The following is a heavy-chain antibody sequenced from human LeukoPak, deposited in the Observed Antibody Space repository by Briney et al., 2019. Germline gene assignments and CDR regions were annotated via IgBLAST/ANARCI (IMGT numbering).Heavy chain of an antibody. J-gene: IGHJ4*02. CDR1: GFTFSSYA. CDR2: ISYDGSKK. Sequence: GGSLRLSCAASGFTFSSYAMHWVRQAPGKGLEWVAVISYDGSKKYYADSVKGRFTISRDNSKNTLYLQMNSLRAEDTAVYYCVRDRRWFGELFYFDYWGQGTLVTVSS. V-gene: IGHV3-30-3*01. D-gene: IGHD3-10*01. CDR3: VRDRRWFGELFYFDY.